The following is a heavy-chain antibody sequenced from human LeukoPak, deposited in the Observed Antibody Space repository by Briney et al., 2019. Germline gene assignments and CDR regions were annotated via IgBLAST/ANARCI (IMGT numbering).Heavy chain of an antibody. V-gene: IGHV1-46*03. J-gene: IGHJ5*02. CDR1: GYTFTSYY. D-gene: IGHD3-10*01. Sequence: ASVKVSCKASGYTFTSYYMHWVQQAPGQGLEWMGIINPSGGSTSYAQKFQGRVTMTRDTSTSTVYMELSSLRSEDTAVYYRARAVLLWFGELLLDPWGQGTLVTVSS. CDR2: INPSGGST. CDR3: ARAVLLWFGELLLDP.